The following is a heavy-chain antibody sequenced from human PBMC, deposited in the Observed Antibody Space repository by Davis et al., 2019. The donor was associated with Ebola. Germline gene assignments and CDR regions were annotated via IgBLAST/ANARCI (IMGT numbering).Heavy chain of an antibody. J-gene: IGHJ4*02. CDR1: GYSFTGNSFPTYC. CDR2: IYPGDSDT. CDR3: VRREGSVEFDS. Sequence: GESLKISCATSGYSFTGNSFPTYCIAWVRQMPGNGLEWMAIIYPGDSDTRYSPSFQGQLTISADKSINTAYLQWTSLKASDTAMYYCVRREGSVEFDSWGRGTLVTVSS. V-gene: IGHV5-51*01.